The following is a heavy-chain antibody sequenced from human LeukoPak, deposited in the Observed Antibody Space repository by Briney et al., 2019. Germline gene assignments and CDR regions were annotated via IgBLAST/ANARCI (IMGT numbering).Heavy chain of an antibody. J-gene: IGHJ4*02. CDR2: MNPNSGNT. D-gene: IGHD3-22*01. CDR1: GYTFTSYD. V-gene: IGHV1-8*01. Sequence: RASVKVSCKASGYTFTSYDINWVRQATGQGREWMGWMNPNSGNTGYAQKFQGRVTMTRNTSISTAYMELSSLRSEDTAVYYCARGPLTYYYDSSGYLPSVELDYWGQGTLVTVSS. CDR3: ARGPLTYYYDSSGYLPSVELDY.